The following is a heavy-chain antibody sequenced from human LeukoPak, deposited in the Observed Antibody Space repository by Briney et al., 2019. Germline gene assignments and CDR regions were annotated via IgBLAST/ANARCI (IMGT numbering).Heavy chain of an antibody. J-gene: IGHJ4*02. CDR1: GLTFSSYL. Sequence: GGSLRLSCAASGLTFSSYLMHWVRQAPGKGLVWVSRINSDGSSITYADSVKGRFTISRDNAKNTLYLQMNSLRVEDTAVYYCAREGRVSGYDFDCWGQGTLVTVSS. V-gene: IGHV3-74*03. D-gene: IGHD5-12*01. CDR2: INSDGSSI. CDR3: AREGRVSGYDFDC.